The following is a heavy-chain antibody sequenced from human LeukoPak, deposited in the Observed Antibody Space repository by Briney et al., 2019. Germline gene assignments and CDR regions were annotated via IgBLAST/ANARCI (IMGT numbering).Heavy chain of an antibody. Sequence: SETLSLTCTVSGGSISSSSYYWGWIRQPPGKGLEWIGSIYYSGSTYYNPSLKSRVTISVDTSKNQFSLELSSVTAADTAVYYCARLGSRRSYYFDYWGQGTLVTVSS. CDR1: GGSISSSSYY. V-gene: IGHV4-39*01. J-gene: IGHJ4*02. D-gene: IGHD1-26*01. CDR3: ARLGSRRSYYFDY. CDR2: IYYSGST.